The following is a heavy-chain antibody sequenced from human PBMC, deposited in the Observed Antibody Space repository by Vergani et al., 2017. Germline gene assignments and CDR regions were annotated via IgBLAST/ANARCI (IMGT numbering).Heavy chain of an antibody. Sequence: QVQLQESGPGLVKPSETLSLTCTVSGDSVISTDYHWGWIRQPPGKGLEWIGSMDYSGSTSYNPSLESRISLSFETPKNQFSLRLTSVTAADTAVYYCASKRGACRAAYCHSYDFRGPGTLDGVSS. V-gene: IGHV4-39*01. D-gene: IGHD2-15*01. J-gene: IGHJ4*02. CDR2: MDYSGST. CDR1: GDSVISTDYH. CDR3: ASKRGACRAAYCHSYDF.